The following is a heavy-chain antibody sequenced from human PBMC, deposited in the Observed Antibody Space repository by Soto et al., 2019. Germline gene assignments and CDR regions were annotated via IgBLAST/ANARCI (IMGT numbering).Heavy chain of an antibody. CDR2: IWYDGSNK. CDR1: GFTFSSYG. J-gene: IGHJ3*02. D-gene: IGHD7-27*01. Sequence: GGSLRLSCAASGFTFSSYGMHWVRQAPGKGLEWVAVIWYDGSNKYYADSVKGRFTISRDNSKNTLYLQMNSLRAEDTAVYYCARGPGVLAAFDIWGQGTIVTVSS. V-gene: IGHV3-33*01. CDR3: ARGPGVLAAFDI.